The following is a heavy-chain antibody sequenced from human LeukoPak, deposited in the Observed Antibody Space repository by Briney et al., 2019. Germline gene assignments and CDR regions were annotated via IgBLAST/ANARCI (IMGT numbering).Heavy chain of an antibody. J-gene: IGHJ6*03. V-gene: IGHV4-34*01. Sequence: PSETLSLTCAVYGGSFSGYYWSWIRQPPGKGLEWSGEINHSGSTNYNPSPKSRVTISVDTSKNQFSLKLSSVTAADTAVYYCATRGYSSSSLWRASYMDVWGKGTTVTVSS. CDR3: ATRGYSSSSLWRASYMDV. D-gene: IGHD6-6*01. CDR1: GGSFSGYY. CDR2: INHSGST.